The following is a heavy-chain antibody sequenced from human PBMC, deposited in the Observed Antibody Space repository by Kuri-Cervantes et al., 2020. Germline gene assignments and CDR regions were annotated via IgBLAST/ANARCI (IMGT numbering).Heavy chain of an antibody. Sequence: ASVKVSCKASGYTFTTYHIQWVRQAPGQGLEWMGRIYPKSGGVDYVQKFQGRVTMTWDTSTTTAYMELRSLRSDDTAVYYCARTGFYGDYGKVFDYWGQGTLVTVSS. J-gene: IGHJ4*02. D-gene: IGHD4-17*01. CDR1: GYTFTTYH. V-gene: IGHV1-2*02. CDR2: IYPKSGGV. CDR3: ARTGFYGDYGKVFDY.